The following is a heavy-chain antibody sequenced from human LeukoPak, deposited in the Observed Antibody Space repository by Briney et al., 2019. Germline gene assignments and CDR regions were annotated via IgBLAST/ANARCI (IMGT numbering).Heavy chain of an antibody. CDR3: ARFRGEYSYAKYAFDI. J-gene: IGHJ3*02. V-gene: IGHV4-4*02. CDR1: GGSISSSNW. CDR2: IYHSGST. Sequence: SGTLSLTCAVSGGSISSSNWWSWVRQPPGKGLEWIGEIYHSGSTNYNPSLKSRVTISVDKSKNQFSLKLSSVTAADTAVYYCARFRGEYSYAKYAFDIWGQGTMVTVSS. D-gene: IGHD5-18*01.